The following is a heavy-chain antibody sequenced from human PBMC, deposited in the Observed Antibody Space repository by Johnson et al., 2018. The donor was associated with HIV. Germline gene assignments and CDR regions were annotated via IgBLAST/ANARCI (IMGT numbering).Heavy chain of an antibody. J-gene: IGHJ3*02. CDR3: ARDASLRFLEWFDAFDI. V-gene: IGHV3-11*04. CDR2: ISSSGSTI. CDR1: GFTFSDNY. Sequence: QVQLVESGGGLVQPGGSLRLSCAASGFTFSDNYMTWVRQAPGKGLEWVSYISSSGSTIYYADSVKGRFTISRDNAKNSLYLQMNSLRAEDTAVYYCARDASLRFLEWFDAFDIWGQGTMVTVSS. D-gene: IGHD3-3*01.